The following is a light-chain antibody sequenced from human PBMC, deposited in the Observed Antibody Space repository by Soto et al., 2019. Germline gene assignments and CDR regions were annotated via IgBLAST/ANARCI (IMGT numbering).Light chain of an antibody. Sequence: EIVLTQSPATLSLSPGERATLSCRASQSVSSYLAWYQQKPGQAPRLLIYDASNRATGIPARFSGSGSGTDFTLTSSSLEPEEFAVYYCQQSSNSLTFGGGTKVEIK. J-gene: IGKJ4*01. V-gene: IGKV3-11*01. CDR1: QSVSSY. CDR3: QQSSNSLT. CDR2: DAS.